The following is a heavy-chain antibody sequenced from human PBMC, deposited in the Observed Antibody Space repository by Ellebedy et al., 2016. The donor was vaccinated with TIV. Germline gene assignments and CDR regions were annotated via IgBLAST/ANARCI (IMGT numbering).Heavy chain of an antibody. CDR3: ARCSREYYYDSSAYFDH. D-gene: IGHD3-22*01. J-gene: IGHJ4*02. V-gene: IGHV4-31*01. CDR2: THRSGST. Sequence: MPSETLSLTFTLSGCSISSGGYYWSWIRQHPGKGLEWIWYTHRSGSTYYNPSLKSLVTISVDTSTNQFSLKLRSVTAADTAVYYCARCSREYYYDSSAYFDHWGQGTLVTVSS. CDR1: GCSISSGGYY.